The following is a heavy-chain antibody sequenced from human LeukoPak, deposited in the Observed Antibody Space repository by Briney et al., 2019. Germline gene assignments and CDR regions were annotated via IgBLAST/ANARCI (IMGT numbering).Heavy chain of an antibody. CDR2: LNPNSGGT. Sequence: ASVQVSSKASGYTFTGYYMHWVRQAPGQGPEWMGWLNPNSGGTNYAQKFQGRVTMTRDTSISTAYMELSRLRSDDTAVYYCARDPVNSSGWRDFDYWGQGALVTVSS. D-gene: IGHD6-19*01. CDR1: GYTFTGYY. CDR3: ARDPVNSSGWRDFDY. J-gene: IGHJ4*02. V-gene: IGHV1-2*02.